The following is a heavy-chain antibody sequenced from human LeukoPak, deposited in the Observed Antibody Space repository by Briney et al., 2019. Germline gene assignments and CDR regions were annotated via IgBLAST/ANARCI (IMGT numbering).Heavy chain of an antibody. CDR2: IYTSGST. CDR1: GGSISSYY. Sequence: SETLSLTCTVSGGSISSYYWSWIRQPAGKGLEWIGRIYTSGSTNYNPSLKSRVTMSVDTSKNQFSLKLSSVTAADTAVYYCASATRGYSYGYDPWWYWGQGTLVTVSS. CDR3: ASATRGYSYGYDPWWY. D-gene: IGHD5-18*01. J-gene: IGHJ4*02. V-gene: IGHV4-4*07.